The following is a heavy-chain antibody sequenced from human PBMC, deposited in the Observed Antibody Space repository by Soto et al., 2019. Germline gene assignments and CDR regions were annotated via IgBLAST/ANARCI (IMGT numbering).Heavy chain of an antibody. J-gene: IGHJ5*02. CDR2: IYYSGFT. CDR1: GGSISSGGYY. V-gene: IGHV4-31*03. Sequence: QVQLQESGPGLVKPSQTLSLTCTVPGGSISSGGYYWNWIRQHPGKGLEWIGYIYYSGFTYYNPSLKSRVTLPVCTSKNKFSRTLSSVTAADTAVYYCAGAVTPWGQGTRVTVSS. CDR3: AGAVTP. D-gene: IGHD3-10*01.